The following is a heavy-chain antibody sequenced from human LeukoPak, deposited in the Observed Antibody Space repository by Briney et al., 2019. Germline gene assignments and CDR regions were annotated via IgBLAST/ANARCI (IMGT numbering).Heavy chain of an antibody. CDR2: INHSGSA. V-gene: IGHV4-34*01. Sequence: SETLSLTCAVYGGSFSGYYWSWIRQPPGKGLEWIGEINHSGSANYNPSLKSRVTISVDTSKNQFSLKLSSVTAADTAVYYCARLTGYSSESWFDPWGQGTLVTVSS. CDR1: GGSFSGYY. D-gene: IGHD3-9*01. J-gene: IGHJ5*02. CDR3: ARLTGYSSESWFDP.